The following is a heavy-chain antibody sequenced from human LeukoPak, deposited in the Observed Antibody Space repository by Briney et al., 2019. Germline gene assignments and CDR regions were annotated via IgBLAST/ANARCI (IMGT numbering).Heavy chain of an antibody. Sequence: GGSLRLSCAASGFTFNNFAMSWVRQAPGKGLEWVSVIYSGGTTYYADSVKGRFTISRDNSKNTLYLQMNSLRAEDTAIYYCAREWKFDIWGQGTMVTVSS. J-gene: IGHJ3*02. V-gene: IGHV3-23*03. CDR3: AREWKFDI. CDR2: IYSGGTT. D-gene: IGHD1-1*01. CDR1: GFTFNNFA.